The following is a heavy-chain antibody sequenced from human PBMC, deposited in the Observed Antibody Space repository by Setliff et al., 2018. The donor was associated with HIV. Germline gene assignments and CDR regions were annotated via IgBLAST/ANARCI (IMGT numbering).Heavy chain of an antibody. CDR2: ISVYNGNT. D-gene: IGHD6-13*01. Sequence: ASVKVSCKASGYTFTSYGVCWVRQAPGQGLGWMGWISVYNGNTNYAQSLQGRVTMTTDTYTTTVYMELRSLRSDDTAFYYCAGARGAGTFDIWGQGTSVTVSS. CDR1: GYTFTSYG. V-gene: IGHV1-18*01. CDR3: AGARGAGTFDI. J-gene: IGHJ3*02.